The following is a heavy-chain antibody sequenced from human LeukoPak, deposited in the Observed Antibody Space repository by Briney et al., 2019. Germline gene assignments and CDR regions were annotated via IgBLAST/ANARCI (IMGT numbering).Heavy chain of an antibody. J-gene: IGHJ4*02. V-gene: IGHV4-34*01. CDR1: GGSFSGYY. D-gene: IGHD6-13*01. CDR2: INHSGST. CDR3: ARGLGYSSSWYQY. Sequence: PSETLSLTCAVYGGSFSGYYWSWIRQPPGKGLEWIGEINHSGSTNYNPSLKSRVTISVDTSKNQFSLKLSSVTAADTAVYYCARGLGYSSSWYQYWGQGTQVTVSS.